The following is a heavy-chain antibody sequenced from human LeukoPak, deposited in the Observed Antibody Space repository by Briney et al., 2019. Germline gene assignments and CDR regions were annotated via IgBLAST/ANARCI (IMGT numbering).Heavy chain of an antibody. CDR2: ISGNGGST. D-gene: IGHD3-22*01. V-gene: IGHV3-23*01. J-gene: IGHJ4*02. Sequence: GGSLRLSCAASGFTFSSYAMSWVRQAPGKGLEWVSAISGNGGSTFYTDAVKGRFTISRDNSKNTLYLQMNSLRAEDTAEYFCAKAIDNRGYYFERGADFWGQGTMVTVSS. CDR1: GFTFSSYA. CDR3: AKAIDNRGYYFERGADF.